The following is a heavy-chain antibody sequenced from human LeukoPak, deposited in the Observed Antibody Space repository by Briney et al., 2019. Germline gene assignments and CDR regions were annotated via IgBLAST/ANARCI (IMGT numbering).Heavy chain of an antibody. Sequence: SETLSLTCTVSGGSVSSGSYYWSWIRQPPGTGLEWIGYIYYSGSTYYNPSLKSRITISVDTSKNQFSLKLSSVTAADTAVYYCARTGTRGYYYDSSGYYAFDIWDQGTMVTVSS. CDR1: GGSVSSGSYY. CDR2: IYYSGST. V-gene: IGHV4-61*01. CDR3: ARTGTRGYYYDSSGYYAFDI. J-gene: IGHJ3*02. D-gene: IGHD3-22*01.